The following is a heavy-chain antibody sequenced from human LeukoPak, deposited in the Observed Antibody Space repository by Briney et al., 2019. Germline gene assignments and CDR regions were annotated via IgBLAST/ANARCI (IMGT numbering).Heavy chain of an antibody. Sequence: SVKVSCKASGGTFSSYAISWVRQAPGQGLEWMGGIIPIFGTANYAQKFQGRVTITVDESTSTAYMELSSLRSEDTAVYYCASPLSDYGDYEGVFDYWGQGTLVTVSS. CDR1: GGTFSSYA. CDR3: ASPLSDYGDYEGVFDY. CDR2: IIPIFGTA. V-gene: IGHV1-69*01. J-gene: IGHJ4*02. D-gene: IGHD4-17*01.